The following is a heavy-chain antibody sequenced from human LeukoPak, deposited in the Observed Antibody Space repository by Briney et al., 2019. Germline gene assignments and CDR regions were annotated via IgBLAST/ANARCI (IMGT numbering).Heavy chain of an antibody. CDR3: ASLMYSSSWYRPYGMDV. CDR1: GGSISSYY. J-gene: IGHJ6*02. V-gene: IGHV4-4*07. CDR2: IYTSGST. Sequence: SGTLSLTCTVSGGSISSYYWSWIRQPAGKGLEWIGRIYTSGSTNYNPSLKSRVTMSVDTSKNQFSLKLSSVTAADTAVYYCASLMYSSSWYRPYGMDVWGQGTTVTVSS. D-gene: IGHD6-13*01.